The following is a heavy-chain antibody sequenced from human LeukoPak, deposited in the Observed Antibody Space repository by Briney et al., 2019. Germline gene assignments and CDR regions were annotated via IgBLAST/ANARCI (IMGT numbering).Heavy chain of an antibody. CDR2: ISSSGSTI. Sequence: GGSLRLSCAASGFTFSSYEMNWVRQAPGKGLEWVSYISSSGSTIYYADSVKGRFTISRDNAKDSLYLQMNSLRAEDTAVYYCANYYGSGALGRHGMDVWGKGTTVTVSS. D-gene: IGHD3-10*01. V-gene: IGHV3-48*03. CDR1: GFTFSSYE. CDR3: ANYYGSGALGRHGMDV. J-gene: IGHJ6*04.